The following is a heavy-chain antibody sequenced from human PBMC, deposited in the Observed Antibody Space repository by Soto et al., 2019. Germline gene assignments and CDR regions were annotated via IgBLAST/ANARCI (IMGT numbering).Heavy chain of an antibody. V-gene: IGHV3-30-3*01. J-gene: IGHJ4*02. D-gene: IGHD3-16*01. CDR1: GFTFSAYA. CDR3: ARDSWGVDY. Sequence: LRLSCAASGFTFSAYAMHWVRQAPGKGLEWLAMISYDGSNNYFADSVKGRFTISRDNSKNTLYLQMNSLRAEDTAVYYCARDSWGVDYWGQGTLVTVSS. CDR2: ISYDGSNN.